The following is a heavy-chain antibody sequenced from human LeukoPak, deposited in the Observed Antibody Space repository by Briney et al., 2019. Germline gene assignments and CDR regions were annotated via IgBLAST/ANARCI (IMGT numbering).Heavy chain of an antibody. CDR1: GFTFRNYA. D-gene: IGHD3-22*01. Sequence: PGGSLRLSCAASGFTFRNYAMSWVRQAPGKGLEWVSAISGTSSSTFYADSVKGRFTISRDNSKNTLYLQMNSLRAEDTAVYYCAKVDGSKIVVVIIYAFDIWGQGTMVTVSS. J-gene: IGHJ3*02. V-gene: IGHV3-23*01. CDR3: AKVDGSKIVVVIIYAFDI. CDR2: ISGTSSST.